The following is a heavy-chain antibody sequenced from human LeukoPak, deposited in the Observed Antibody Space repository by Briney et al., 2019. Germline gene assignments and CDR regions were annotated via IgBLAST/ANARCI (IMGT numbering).Heavy chain of an antibody. CDR1: GYTFTSYG. Sequence: GASVNDSCMASGYTFTSYGFSWVRQAPGQGLAWMGCISAYNGNTNYAQKLQGRVTMTTDTSTSTDYMELRSLRSDDTAVYCCARDSGYGGNRPIDYWGQGTLVTVSS. D-gene: IGHD4-23*01. J-gene: IGHJ4*02. CDR2: ISAYNGNT. CDR3: ARDSGYGGNRPIDY. V-gene: IGHV1-18*01.